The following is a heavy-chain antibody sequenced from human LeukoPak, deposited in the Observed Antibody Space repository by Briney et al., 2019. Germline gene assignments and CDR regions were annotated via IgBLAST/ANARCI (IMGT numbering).Heavy chain of an antibody. V-gene: IGHV4-39*07. Sequence: PSETLSLTCTVSGGSISSSSYYWGWIRQPPGKGLEWIGSIYYSGSTYYNPSLKSRVTISVDTSKNQFSLKLSSVTAADTAVYYCATSRYGSGWYFPPAHQFKYYYYMDVWGKGTTVTVSS. J-gene: IGHJ6*03. CDR3: ATSRYGSGWYFPPAHQFKYYYYMDV. D-gene: IGHD6-19*01. CDR2: IYYSGST. CDR1: GGSISSSSYY.